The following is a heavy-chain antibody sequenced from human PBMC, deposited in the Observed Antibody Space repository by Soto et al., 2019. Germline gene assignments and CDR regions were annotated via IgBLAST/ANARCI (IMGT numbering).Heavy chain of an antibody. J-gene: IGHJ4*02. Sequence: QVLLQESGPGLVKPSGTLSLTCAVSSGSISSSNWWSWVRQPPGKGLEWIGEIYHSGTTNYNPSLKIRLNTSGDKSKNQFSLKLSSVTAADTAVYYWASLIAVANYWGQGTLVTVSS. CDR1: SGSISSSNW. V-gene: IGHV4-4*02. CDR3: ASLIAVANY. CDR2: IYHSGTT. D-gene: IGHD6-19*01.